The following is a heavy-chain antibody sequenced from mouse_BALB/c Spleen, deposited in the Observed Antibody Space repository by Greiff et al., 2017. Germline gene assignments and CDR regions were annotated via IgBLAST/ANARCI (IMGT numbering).Heavy chain of an antibody. V-gene: IGHV1S29*02. CDR2: IYPYNGGT. Sequence: VQLQQSGPELVKPGASVKISCKASGYTFTDYYMHWVKQSHGKSLEWIGYIYPYNGGTGYNQKFKSKATLTVDNSSSTTYMELRSLTSEDSAVYYCARGGHYYSYYFDYWGQGTTLTVSS. J-gene: IGHJ2*01. D-gene: IGHD1-2*01. CDR1: GYTFTDYY. CDR3: ARGGHYYSYYFDY.